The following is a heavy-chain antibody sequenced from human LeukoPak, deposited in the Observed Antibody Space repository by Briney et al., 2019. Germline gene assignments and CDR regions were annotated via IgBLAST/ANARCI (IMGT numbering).Heavy chain of an antibody. V-gene: IGHV1-3*01. J-gene: IGHJ4*02. CDR3: ARDVTASLYCFDY. CDR1: GYTFTSYA. Sequence: ASVKVSCKASGYTFTSYAMHWVRQAPGQRLEWMGWINAGNGNTKYSQKFQGRVTITRDTSASTAYMELSSLRSEDTAVYYCARDVTASLYCFDYWGQGTLVTVSS. D-gene: IGHD1-20*01. CDR2: INAGNGNT.